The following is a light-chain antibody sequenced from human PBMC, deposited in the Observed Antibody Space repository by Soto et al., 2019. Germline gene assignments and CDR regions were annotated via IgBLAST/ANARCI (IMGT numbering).Light chain of an antibody. CDR3: QQYADSRWT. CDR1: QSVASAY. V-gene: IGKV3-20*01. CDR2: GAS. J-gene: IGKJ1*01. Sequence: EIVLTQSPGTLSLSPGETATLSCRASQSVASAYLAWYQHRPGQAPRLLIYGASSRATGIADRITGSGSGTAFTLTINRLEPEDFAVYYCQQYADSRWTFGQGPKVE.